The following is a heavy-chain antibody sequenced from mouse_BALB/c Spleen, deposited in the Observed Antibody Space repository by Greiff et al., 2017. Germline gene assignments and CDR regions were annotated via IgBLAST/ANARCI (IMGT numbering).Heavy chain of an antibody. J-gene: IGHJ2*01. V-gene: IGHV1S81*02. CDR2: INPSNGRT. D-gene: IGHD3-3*01. CDR3: ARGGTFDFDY. CDR1: GYTFTSYW. Sequence: QVQLQQPGAELVKPGASVKLSCKASGYTFTSYWMHWVKQRPGQGLEWIGEINPSNGRTNYNEKFKSKATLTVDKSSSTAYMQLSSLTSEDSAVYYCARGGTFDFDYWGQGTTLTVSS.